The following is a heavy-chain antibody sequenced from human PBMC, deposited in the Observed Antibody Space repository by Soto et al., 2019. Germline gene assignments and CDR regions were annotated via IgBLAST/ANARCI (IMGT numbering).Heavy chain of an antibody. D-gene: IGHD2-8*01. CDR1: GYSFAGYW. Sequence: PGESLKISCKGSGYSFAGYWITWVRQKPGKGLEWMGRIDPSDSQTYYSPSFRGHVTISVTKSITTVFLQWSSLRASDTAMYYCARQIYDSDNGTNFQYYFDSWGQGNHVTVSS. CDR2: IDPSDSQT. J-gene: IGHJ4*02. CDR3: ARQIYDSDNGTNFQYYFDS. V-gene: IGHV5-10-1*01.